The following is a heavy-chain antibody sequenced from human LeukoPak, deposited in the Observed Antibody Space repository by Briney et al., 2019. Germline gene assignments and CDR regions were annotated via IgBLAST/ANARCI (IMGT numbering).Heavy chain of an antibody. D-gene: IGHD3-10*01. CDR3: ARGNPGPYGSGSYYNALGSYYFDY. Sequence: GGSLRLSCAASGFTFSSYDMHWVRQATGKGLEWVSAIGTAGDPYYPGSVKGRFTISRENAKNSLYLQMNSLRAGDTAVYYCARGNPGPYGSGSYYNALGSYYFDYWGQGTLVTVSS. J-gene: IGHJ4*02. CDR2: IGTAGDP. CDR1: GFTFSSYD. V-gene: IGHV3-13*05.